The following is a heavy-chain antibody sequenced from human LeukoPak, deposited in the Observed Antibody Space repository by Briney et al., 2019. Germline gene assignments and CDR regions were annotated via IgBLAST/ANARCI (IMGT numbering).Heavy chain of an antibody. V-gene: IGHV3-23*01. J-gene: IGHJ4*02. CDR3: AKTYYDILTGYDY. CDR1: GFTFSNYA. CDR2: ISGSGGST. D-gene: IGHD3-9*01. Sequence: GGSLRLSCGASGFTFSNYAMSWVRQAPGKGLEWVSGISGSGGSTYHADSVKGRFTISRDNSKNTLNLQMNSLRAEDTAVYYCAKTYYDILTGYDYWGQGTLVTVSS.